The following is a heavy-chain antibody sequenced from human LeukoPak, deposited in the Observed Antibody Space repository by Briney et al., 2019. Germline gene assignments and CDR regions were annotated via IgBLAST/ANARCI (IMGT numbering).Heavy chain of an antibody. D-gene: IGHD1-26*01. CDR3: ARDSRSGSYCDY. V-gene: IGHV3-30-3*01. Sequence: PGRSLRLSCAASGFTFSSYAMHWVRQAPGKGLEWVAVISYDGSSKYYADSVKGRFTISRDNSKNTLYLQMNSLRAEDTAVYYCARDSRSGSYCDYWGQGTLVTVSS. CDR2: ISYDGSSK. CDR1: GFTFSSYA. J-gene: IGHJ4*02.